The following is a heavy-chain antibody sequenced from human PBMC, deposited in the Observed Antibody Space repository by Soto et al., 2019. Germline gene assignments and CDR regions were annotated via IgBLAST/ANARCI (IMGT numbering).Heavy chain of an antibody. Sequence: QITLKESGPTLVKPTQTLTLTCTFSGFSLSTNGVGVGWIRQPPGKALEWLALIYWDDDKHYSPSLKSRLTITKDTSKNQVVLTMTNMDPVDTATYYCAHRRARNNIAAFDYWGQGTLVTVSS. V-gene: IGHV2-5*02. CDR1: GFSLSTNGVG. CDR3: AHRRARNNIAAFDY. J-gene: IGHJ4*02. D-gene: IGHD6-25*01. CDR2: IYWDDDK.